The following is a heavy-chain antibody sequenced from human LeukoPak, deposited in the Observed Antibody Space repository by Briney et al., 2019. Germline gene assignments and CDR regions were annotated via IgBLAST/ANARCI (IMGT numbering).Heavy chain of an antibody. D-gene: IGHD1-26*01. CDR1: GGTFSSYA. CDR2: IIPILGIA. Sequence: ASVKVSCKASGGTFSSYAISWVRQAPGQGLEWMGRIIPILGIANYAQKFQGRVTITADKSTSTAYMELSSLRSEDTAVYYCAREVGGSYLQANTIDYWGQGTLVTVSS. CDR3: AREVGGSYLQANTIDY. J-gene: IGHJ4*02. V-gene: IGHV1-69*04.